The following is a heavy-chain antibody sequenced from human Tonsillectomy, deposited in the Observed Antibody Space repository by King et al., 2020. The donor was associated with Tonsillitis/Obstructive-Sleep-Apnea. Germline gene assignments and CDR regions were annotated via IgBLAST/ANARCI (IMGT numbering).Heavy chain of an antibody. J-gene: IGHJ5*02. D-gene: IGHD3-10*01. V-gene: IGHV7-4-1*02. CDR2: INTNTGNP. CDR3: ASRAWLLWFREFAAGFDP. CDR1: GYTFTSYA. Sequence: QLVQSGSELKKPGASVKVSCKASGYTFTSYAMNWVRQAPGQGLEWMGWINTNTGNPTYAQGFTGRFVFSLDTSVSTAYLQISSLKAEDTAVYYCASRAWLLWFREFAAGFDPWGQGTLVTVSS.